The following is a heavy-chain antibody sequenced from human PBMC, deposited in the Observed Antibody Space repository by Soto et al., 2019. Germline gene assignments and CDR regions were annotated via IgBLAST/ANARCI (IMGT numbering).Heavy chain of an antibody. J-gene: IGHJ4*02. CDR2: IYYSGST. CDR3: ARHFPDWNCFDY. V-gene: IGHV4-59*11. Sequence: PSETLSLTCTVSGGSISSHYWSWIRQPPGKGLEWIGYIYYSGSTHYNPSLKSRVTISVDTSKNQFSLKLSSVTAADTAVYYCARHFPDWNCFDYWGQGTLVTVSS. D-gene: IGHD1-1*01. CDR1: GGSISSHY.